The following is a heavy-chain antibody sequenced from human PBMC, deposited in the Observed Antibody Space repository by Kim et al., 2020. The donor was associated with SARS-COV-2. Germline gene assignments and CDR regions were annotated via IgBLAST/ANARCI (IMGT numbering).Heavy chain of an antibody. D-gene: IGHD3-9*01. CDR2: INHSGST. Sequence: SETLSLTCAVYGGSFSGYYWSWIRQPPGKGLEWIGEINHSGSTNYNPSLKSRVTISVDTSKNQFSLKLSSVTAADTAVYYCARGLYAILTGLLLVYYYYGMDVWGQGTTVTVSS. V-gene: IGHV4-34*01. CDR3: ARGLYAILTGLLLVYYYYGMDV. J-gene: IGHJ6*02. CDR1: GGSFSGYY.